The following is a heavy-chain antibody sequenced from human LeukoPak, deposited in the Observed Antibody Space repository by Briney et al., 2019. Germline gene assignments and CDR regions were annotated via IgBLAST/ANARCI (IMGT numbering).Heavy chain of an antibody. J-gene: IGHJ4*02. V-gene: IGHV4-59*08. D-gene: IGHD4-23*01. CDR2: IYYSGNT. Sequence: PSETLSLTCTVSGDSINNNYWSWIRQPPGKGLEWIGYIYYSGNTNYNPSLKSRVTISVDTSKNQFSLKLNSVTAADTAVYYCARGSLLYYFDYWGQGALVTVSS. CDR1: GDSINNNY. CDR3: ARGSLLYYFDY.